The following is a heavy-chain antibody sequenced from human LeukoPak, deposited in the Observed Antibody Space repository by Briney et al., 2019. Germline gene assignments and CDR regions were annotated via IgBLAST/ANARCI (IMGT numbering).Heavy chain of an antibody. J-gene: IGHJ5*02. V-gene: IGHV1-2*02. D-gene: IGHD3-22*01. CDR1: GFTFTGYY. Sequence: ASVKVSCKASGFTFTGYYMHWVRQAPGQGLEWMRWINPNSGGTKYAQKFQGRVTMTRDTSIITAYMELSRLRSDATAVYYCARDYYDSNGYYSNWFDPWGQGTLVTVSS. CDR3: ARDYYDSNGYYSNWFDP. CDR2: INPNSGGT.